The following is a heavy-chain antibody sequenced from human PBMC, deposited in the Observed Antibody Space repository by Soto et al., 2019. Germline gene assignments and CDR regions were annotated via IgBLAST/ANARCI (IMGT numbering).Heavy chain of an antibody. CDR3: ARDQGGSFPIDAFDI. J-gene: IGHJ3*02. D-gene: IGHD1-26*01. CDR1: GFTFSSYG. CDR2: IWYDGSNK. V-gene: IGHV3-33*01. Sequence: GGSLRLSCAASGFTFSSYGMHWVRQAPGKGLEWVAVIWYDGSNKYYADSVKGRFTISRDNSKNTLYLQMNSLRAEDTAVYYCARDQGGSFPIDAFDIWGQGTMVTVSS.